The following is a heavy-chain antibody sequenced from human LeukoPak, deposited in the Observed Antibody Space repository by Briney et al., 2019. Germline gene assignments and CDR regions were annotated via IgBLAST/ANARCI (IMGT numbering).Heavy chain of an antibody. CDR1: GASVSGSPYY. CDR3: AKSGGYGLIDY. Sequence: PSETLSLTCTVSGASVSGSPYYWGWIRQPPGKGLEWIGSIYSSGSTYYNASLQSRVTISIETSKNQISLRPNSVTAADTAIYYCAKSGGYGLIDYWGQGTLVTVSS. D-gene: IGHD1-26*01. J-gene: IGHJ4*02. V-gene: IGHV4-39*01. CDR2: IYSSGST.